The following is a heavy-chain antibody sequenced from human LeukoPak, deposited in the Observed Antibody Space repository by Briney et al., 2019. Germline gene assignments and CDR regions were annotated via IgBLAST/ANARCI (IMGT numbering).Heavy chain of an antibody. CDR1: GGSISSYY. J-gene: IGHJ4*02. D-gene: IGHD2-21*02. CDR2: IYYSGST. Sequence: SETLSLTCTVSGGSISSYYWSWIRQPPGKGLEWIGYIYYSGSTDYKPYLKSRVTISVHTYKNQFSLKLGSVTAADTAVYYCARGVPHCGCDCYTHYFFDYWGQGTLVTVSS. CDR3: ARGVPHCGCDCYTHYFFDY. V-gene: IGHV4-59*01.